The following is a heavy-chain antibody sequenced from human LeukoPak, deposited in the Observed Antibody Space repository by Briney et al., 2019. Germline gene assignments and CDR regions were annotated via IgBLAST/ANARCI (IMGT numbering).Heavy chain of an antibody. CDR1: GFTFDDYC. V-gene: IGHV3-20*04. Sequence: GGSLRLSCAASGFTFDDYCMSWVRQAPGKGLEWVSGINWNGGSTGYADSVKGRFTISRDNAKNSLYLQMNSLRAEDTALYYCARDYYYDSSGYYTPADYWGQGTLVTVSS. D-gene: IGHD3-22*01. CDR3: ARDYYYDSSGYYTPADY. J-gene: IGHJ4*02. CDR2: INWNGGST.